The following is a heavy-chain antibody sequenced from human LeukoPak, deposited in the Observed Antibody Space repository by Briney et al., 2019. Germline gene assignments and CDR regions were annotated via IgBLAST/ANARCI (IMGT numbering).Heavy chain of an antibody. J-gene: IGHJ4*02. Sequence: ASVKVSCKASGYTFTSYDINWVRQAPGQGLEWMGGIIPIFGTANYAQKFQGRVTITADESTSTAYMGLSSLRSEDTAVYYCARARTSYCGGDCYYFDYWGQGTLVTVSS. CDR1: GYTFTSYD. CDR2: IIPIFGTA. D-gene: IGHD2-21*02. CDR3: ARARTSYCGGDCYYFDY. V-gene: IGHV1-69*13.